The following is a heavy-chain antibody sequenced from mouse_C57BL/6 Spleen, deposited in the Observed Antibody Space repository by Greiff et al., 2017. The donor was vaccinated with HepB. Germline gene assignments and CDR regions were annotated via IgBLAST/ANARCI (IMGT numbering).Heavy chain of an antibody. V-gene: IGHV1-76*01. CDR1: GYTFTDYY. D-gene: IGHD2-1*01. CDR3: ARFDYYGAY. CDR2: IYPGSGNT. J-gene: IGHJ3*01. Sequence: QVQLQQSGAELVRPGASVKLSCKASGYTFTDYYINWVKQRPGQGLEWIARIYPGSGNTYYNEKFKGKATLTAEKSSSTAYMQLSSLTSEDSAVYFCARFDYYGAYWGQGTLVTVSA.